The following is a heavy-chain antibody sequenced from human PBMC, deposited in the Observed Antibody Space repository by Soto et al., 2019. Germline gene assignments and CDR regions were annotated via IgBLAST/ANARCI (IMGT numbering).Heavy chain of an antibody. CDR2: INAGNGNT. Sequence: QVQLVQSGAEVKKPGASVKVSCKASGYTFTSYAMHWVRQAPGQRLESMGWINAGNGNTKYSQKFQGRVTITRDTSASTAYMELSSLRSEDTAVYYCARTPYYYGSGSYDHWFDPWGQGTLVTVSS. V-gene: IGHV1-3*01. D-gene: IGHD3-10*01. CDR3: ARTPYYYGSGSYDHWFDP. J-gene: IGHJ5*02. CDR1: GYTFTSYA.